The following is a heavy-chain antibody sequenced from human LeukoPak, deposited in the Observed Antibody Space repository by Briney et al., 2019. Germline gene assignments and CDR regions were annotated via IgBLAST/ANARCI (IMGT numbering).Heavy chain of an antibody. CDR2: INQDGSQK. Sequence: PGGSLRLSCATSGFTLSNFWMSWVRQAPGKGLEWVADINQDGSQKYYRDSVKGRFTISRDNAKNSLYLEMNSLSAEDTAVYYCAKIDYYDSSGPFDYWGQGTLVTVSS. J-gene: IGHJ4*02. V-gene: IGHV3-7*03. D-gene: IGHD3-22*01. CDR3: AKIDYYDSSGPFDY. CDR1: GFTLSNFW.